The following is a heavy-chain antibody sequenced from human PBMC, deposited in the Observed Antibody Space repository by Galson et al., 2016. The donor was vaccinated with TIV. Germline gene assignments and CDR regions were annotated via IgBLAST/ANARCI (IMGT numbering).Heavy chain of an antibody. CDR3: ARHSASAFPSHFDV. Sequence: QSGAEVKKAGESLKISCKGSGYNFARYWIGWVRQMPGKGLEWMGVTYPGNSETRYGPSFHGQVTISADKSIGTAFLQWGSLKASDTAVYYCARHSASAFPSHFDVWGQGTLVTVSS. J-gene: IGHJ4*02. V-gene: IGHV5-51*01. D-gene: IGHD6-25*01. CDR1: GYNFARYW. CDR2: TYPGNSET.